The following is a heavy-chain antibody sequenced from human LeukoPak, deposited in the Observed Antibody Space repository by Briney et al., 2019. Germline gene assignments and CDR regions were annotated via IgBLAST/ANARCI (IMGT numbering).Heavy chain of an antibody. CDR1: GGTFSSYA. D-gene: IGHD5-24*01. J-gene: IGHJ3*02. CDR2: FDPEDGGT. Sequence: ASVKVSCKASGGTFSSYAISWVRQAPGQGLEWMGGFDPEDGGTIYAQKFQGRVTMTEDTSTDTAYMELSSLRSEDTAVYYCATDQFANDAFDIWGQGTMVTVSS. V-gene: IGHV1-24*01. CDR3: ATDQFANDAFDI.